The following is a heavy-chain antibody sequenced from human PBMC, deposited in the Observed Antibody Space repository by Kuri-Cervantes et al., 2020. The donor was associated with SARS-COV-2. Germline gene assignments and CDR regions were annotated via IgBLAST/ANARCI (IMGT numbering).Heavy chain of an antibody. V-gene: IGHV3-15*01. Sequence: GESLKISCAVSGFTFSNAWMNWVRQAPGKGLEWVGRIKTKTDGETTDYIAPVKGRFTISRDDSNNTMYLQMHSLRAEDTAVYYCARAYCGGDCYPEGAFDIWGQGTMVTVSS. J-gene: IGHJ3*02. CDR1: GFTFSNAW. CDR2: IKTKTDGETT. D-gene: IGHD2-21*01. CDR3: ARAYCGGDCYPEGAFDI.